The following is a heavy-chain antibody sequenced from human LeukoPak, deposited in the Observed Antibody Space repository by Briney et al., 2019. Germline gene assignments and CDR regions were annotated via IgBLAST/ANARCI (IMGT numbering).Heavy chain of an antibody. CDR3: ARTSHPHGSSWLFDY. CDR1: GGSISSYY. J-gene: IGHJ4*02. D-gene: IGHD6-13*01. CDR2: IYFSGST. V-gene: IGHV4-59*01. Sequence: PSETLSLTCTVSGGSISSYYWSWIRQPPGKGLEWIGYIYFSGSTNYNPSLKSRVTISVDTSRNQFSLQLSSVTAADTAVYYCARTSHPHGSSWLFDYWGRGTLVTVSS.